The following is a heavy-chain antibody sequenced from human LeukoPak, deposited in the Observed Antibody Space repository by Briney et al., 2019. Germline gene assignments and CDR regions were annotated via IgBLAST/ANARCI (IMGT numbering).Heavy chain of an antibody. Sequence: GGSLSLSCAASGFSLSSYSMNWVRPAPGKRLEWVSYIISSSSTIYYADSVKGRFTISRDNAKNSLYLQMNSLRAEDTAVYYCARAHSNDIVVVPAAIGYYYYYMDVWGKGTTVTVSS. V-gene: IGHV3-48*04. J-gene: IGHJ6*03. D-gene: IGHD2-2*01. CDR3: ARAHSNDIVVVPAAIGYYYYYMDV. CDR2: IISSSSTI. CDR1: GFSLSSYS.